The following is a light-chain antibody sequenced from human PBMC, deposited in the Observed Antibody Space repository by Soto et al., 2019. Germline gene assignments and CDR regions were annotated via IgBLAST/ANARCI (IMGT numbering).Light chain of an antibody. V-gene: IGKV3-20*01. CDR1: QSVSSSY. Sequence: EIVLTQSPGTLSLSPGKRATLSCRASQSVSSSYLAWYQQKPGQAPRLLIYGASSRATGIPDRFSGSGSGTDFTLTISRLEPEDFAVYYCQQYGSSFTFGPGTKMDIK. J-gene: IGKJ3*01. CDR2: GAS. CDR3: QQYGSSFT.